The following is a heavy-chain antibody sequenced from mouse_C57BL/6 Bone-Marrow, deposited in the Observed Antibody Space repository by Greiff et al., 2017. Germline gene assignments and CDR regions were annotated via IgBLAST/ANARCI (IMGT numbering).Heavy chain of an antibody. D-gene: IGHD2-1*01. CDR3: ARDGNPFAY. CDR1: GFTFSSYG. CDR2: ISSGGSYT. V-gene: IGHV5-6*01. Sequence: EVMLVESGGDLVKPGGSLKLSCAASGFTFSSYGMSWVRQTPDKRLEWVATISSGGSYTYYPDSVKGRITISRDNAKNTLYLQMSSLKSEDTAMYYCARDGNPFAYWGQGTLVTVSA. J-gene: IGHJ3*01.